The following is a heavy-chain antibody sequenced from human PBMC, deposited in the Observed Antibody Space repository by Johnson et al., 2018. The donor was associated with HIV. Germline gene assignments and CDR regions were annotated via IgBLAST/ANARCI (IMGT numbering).Heavy chain of an antibody. CDR2: IRASGGGT. J-gene: IGHJ3*02. CDR1: GFTFSNYA. D-gene: IGHD4/OR15-4a*01. Sequence: MLLVESGGGLVQPGGSMRLSCAASGFTFSNYAMSWVRQAPGKGLEWVSNIRASGGGTYYADSVKGRLIISRDNSKNTVYLQMNSLRAEDTALYYCAKGRNTYGADVFDIWGQGTMVTVSS. V-gene: IGHV3-23*04. CDR3: AKGRNTYGADVFDI.